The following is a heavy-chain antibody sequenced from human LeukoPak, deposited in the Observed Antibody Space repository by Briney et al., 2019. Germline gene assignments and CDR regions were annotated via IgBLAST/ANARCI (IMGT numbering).Heavy chain of an antibody. CDR1: GYAXTNYG. CDR2: ISGYNGNT. J-gene: IGHJ4*02. D-gene: IGHD3-22*01. Sequence: GASVKVSCKASGYAXTNYGIDWVRQAPGHGLEWMGWISGYNGNTNYAQKLQGRVTMTTDTTTTTVYMELRSLRSDDTAVYYCARSTYYYDSSGYCHYWGQGTLVSVSS. CDR3: ARSTYYYDSSGYCHY. V-gene: IGHV1-18*01.